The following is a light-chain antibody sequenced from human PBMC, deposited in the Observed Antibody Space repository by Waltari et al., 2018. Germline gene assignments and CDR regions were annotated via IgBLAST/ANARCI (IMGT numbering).Light chain of an antibody. CDR1: QSVLYSSNNKNY. V-gene: IGKV4-1*01. CDR3: QQYYAVRRT. Sequence: DIVMIQSPEFLAVPLGERATINCKSSQSVLYSSNNKNYLAWYQQKPGQPPKLLIHWASNRESGVPDRFSGSGSGTDFTLTISSLQAEDVAVYYCQQYYAVRRTFGQGTKVEV. CDR2: WAS. J-gene: IGKJ1*01.